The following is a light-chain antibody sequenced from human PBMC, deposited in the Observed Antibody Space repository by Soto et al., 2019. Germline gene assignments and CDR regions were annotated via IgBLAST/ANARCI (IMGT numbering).Light chain of an antibody. Sequence: EIVLTQSPGTLSLSPGERATLSCRASQSVSSSFLAWYQQKPGQAPRPLIYGASSRATGIPDRFSGSGSGTDFTLTIRRLEPEDFAVYYCQQYDSSPWTFGQGTKVEIK. J-gene: IGKJ1*01. CDR3: QQYDSSPWT. V-gene: IGKV3-20*01. CDR2: GAS. CDR1: QSVSSSF.